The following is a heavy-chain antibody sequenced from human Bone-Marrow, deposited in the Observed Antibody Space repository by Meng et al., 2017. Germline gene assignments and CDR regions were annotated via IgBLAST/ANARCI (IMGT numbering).Heavy chain of an antibody. V-gene: IGHV4-31*03. CDR1: GGSISSGNHY. CDR2: IYYSGST. CDR3: ASLYGDSSVWYLDL. D-gene: IGHD4-17*01. J-gene: IGHJ2*01. Sequence: QVQLREPGPGLVKPSQTLSLTCTVFGGSISSGNHYWSWIRQHPGKGLEYIGYIYYSGSTYYNPSLKSRVIISVDTSKNQFSLRLNSVTAADTAVYYCASLYGDSSVWYLDLWGRGTLVTVSS.